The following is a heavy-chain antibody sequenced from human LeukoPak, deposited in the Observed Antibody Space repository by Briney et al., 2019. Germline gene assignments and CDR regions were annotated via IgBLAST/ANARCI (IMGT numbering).Heavy chain of an antibody. D-gene: IGHD2-2*01. CDR2: ISYDGSNK. V-gene: IGHV3-30*18. Sequence: GGSLRLSCAASGFTFSSYGMHWVRQAPGKGLEWVAVISYDGSNKYYADSVKGRFTISRDNSKNTLYLQMNSLRAEDTAVYYCAKDGFKVPAAIAFLDYWGQGTLVTVSS. CDR3: AKDGFKVPAAIAFLDY. J-gene: IGHJ4*02. CDR1: GFTFSSYG.